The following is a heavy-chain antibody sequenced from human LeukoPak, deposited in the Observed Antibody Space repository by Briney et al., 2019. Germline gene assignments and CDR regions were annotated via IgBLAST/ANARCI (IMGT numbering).Heavy chain of an antibody. J-gene: IGHJ6*03. CDR3: AREGLLLRDGYYYYYMDV. CDR2: TRNKANSYTT. V-gene: IGHV3-72*01. CDR1: GFTFSDHY. D-gene: IGHD3-22*01. Sequence: GGSLRLSCAASGFTFSDHYMDWVRQAPGKGLEWVGRTRNKANSYTTEYAASVKGRFTISRDDSKNSLYLQMNSLRAEDTAVYYCAREGLLLRDGYYYYYMDVWGKGTTVTVSS.